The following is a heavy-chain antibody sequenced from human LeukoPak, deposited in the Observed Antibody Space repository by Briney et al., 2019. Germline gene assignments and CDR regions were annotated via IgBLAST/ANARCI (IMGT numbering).Heavy chain of an antibody. CDR1: GFTSSNYA. CDR2: IYGDIT. J-gene: IGHJ2*01. D-gene: IGHD2-2*02. CDR3: AKALETSPIYNWYFDL. Sequence: GGSLRLSCAGSGFTSSNYAMVWVRQAPGKGLDWVSGIYGDITFDADSVKGRFTISRDDSKNTLFLQMNSLRADDTALYYCAKALETSPIYNWYFDLWGRGTLVTVSS. V-gene: IGHV3-23*01.